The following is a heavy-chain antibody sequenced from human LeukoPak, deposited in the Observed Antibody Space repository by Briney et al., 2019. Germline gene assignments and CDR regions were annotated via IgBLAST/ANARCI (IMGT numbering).Heavy chain of an antibody. CDR2: INHSGST. Sequence: PSETLSLTCAVYGGSFSGYYWSWIRQPPGKGLEWIGVINHSGSTNYNPSLKSRVTISLDTSKNQFSLKLSPVTAADTAVYYCARGRPPVGSSVYYYRYYFDYWGQGTLVTVSS. J-gene: IGHJ4*02. D-gene: IGHD3-22*01. CDR3: ARGRPPVGSSVYYYRYYFDY. V-gene: IGHV4-34*01. CDR1: GGSFSGYY.